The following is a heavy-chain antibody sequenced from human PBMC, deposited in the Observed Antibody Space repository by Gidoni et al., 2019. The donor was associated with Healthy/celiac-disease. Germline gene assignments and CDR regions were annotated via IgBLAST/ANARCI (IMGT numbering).Heavy chain of an antibody. D-gene: IGHD2-21*02. CDR1: GFTFSSYG. V-gene: IGHV3-33*01. CDR3: AREIIVVVTWYGMDV. Sequence: QVRLVESGGGVVQPGRSLRLSCGASGFTFSSYGMHWVRQAPGKGLGWVAVIWYNGSNKYYADSVKGRFTISRDNSKNTLYLQMNSLRAEDTAVYYCAREIIVVVTWYGMDVWGQGTTVTVSS. J-gene: IGHJ6*02. CDR2: IWYNGSNK.